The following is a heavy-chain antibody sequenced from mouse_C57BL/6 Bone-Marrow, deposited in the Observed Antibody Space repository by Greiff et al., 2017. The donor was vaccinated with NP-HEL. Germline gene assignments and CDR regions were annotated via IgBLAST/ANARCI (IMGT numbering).Heavy chain of an antibody. Sequence: QVQLQQSGPELVKPGASVKISCKASGYAFSSSWMNWVKPRPGKGLEWIGRIYPGDGDTNYNGKFKGKATLTADKSSSTAYMQLSSLTSEDSAVYFCARCYGSPYYAMDYWGQGTSVTVSS. J-gene: IGHJ4*01. CDR2: IYPGDGDT. CDR1: GYAFSSSW. D-gene: IGHD1-1*01. V-gene: IGHV1-82*01. CDR3: ARCYGSPYYAMDY.